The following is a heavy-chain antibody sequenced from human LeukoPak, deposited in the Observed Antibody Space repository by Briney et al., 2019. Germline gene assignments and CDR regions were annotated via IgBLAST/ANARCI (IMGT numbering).Heavy chain of an antibody. Sequence: GGSLRLSCAASGFTFSSHWMSWVRQAPGKGLEWVANIKHDGSEKYYVGSVKGRFTISRDNAKNSLYLQMNSLGADDTAVYYCALYNWNSKRDLDYWGQGTLVTVSS. CDR2: IKHDGSEK. V-gene: IGHV3-7*05. CDR3: ALYNWNSKRDLDY. CDR1: GFTFSSHW. D-gene: IGHD1-7*01. J-gene: IGHJ4*02.